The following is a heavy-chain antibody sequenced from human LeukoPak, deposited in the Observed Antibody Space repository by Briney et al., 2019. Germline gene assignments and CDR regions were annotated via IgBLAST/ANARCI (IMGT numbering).Heavy chain of an antibody. CDR3: ARDQAARFRWFDP. CDR1: GFTFSSYW. CDR2: IKQDGSEK. V-gene: IGHV3-7*01. Sequence: GGSLRLSCAASGFTFSSYWMSWVRQAPGKGLEWVANIKQDGSEKYYVDSVKGRFTISRDDAKNSLYLQMNSLRAEDTAVYYCARDQAARFRWFDPWGQGTLVTVSS. D-gene: IGHD6-6*01. J-gene: IGHJ5*02.